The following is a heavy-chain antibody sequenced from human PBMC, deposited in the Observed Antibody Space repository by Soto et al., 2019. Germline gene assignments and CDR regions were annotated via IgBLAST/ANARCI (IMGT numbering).Heavy chain of an antibody. Sequence: PGGSLRLSCAASGFTFSSYSMNWVRQAPGKGLEWVSSISSSSSYIYYADSVKGRFTISRDNAKNSLYLQMNSLRAEDTAVYYCPRDPLEEGRRTGRYYGLDVWGQGTTVTVSS. D-gene: IGHD7-27*01. CDR3: PRDPLEEGRRTGRYYGLDV. V-gene: IGHV3-21*01. J-gene: IGHJ6*02. CDR2: ISSSSSYI. CDR1: GFTFSSYS.